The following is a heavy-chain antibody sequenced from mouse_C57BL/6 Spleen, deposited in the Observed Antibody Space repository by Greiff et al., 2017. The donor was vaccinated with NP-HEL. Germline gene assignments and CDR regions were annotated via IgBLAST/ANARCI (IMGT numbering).Heavy chain of an antibody. CDR1: GYAFSSSW. V-gene: IGHV1-82*01. J-gene: IGHJ2*01. CDR2: IYPGDGDT. Sequence: VQLQESGPELVKPGASVKISCKASGYAFSSSWMNWVKQRPGKGLEWIGRIYPGDGDTNYNGKFKGKATLTVDKSSSTAYMQLSSLTSEDSAVYYCARGGIYYGNPYYFDYWGQGTTLTVSS. D-gene: IGHD2-1*01. CDR3: ARGGIYYGNPYYFDY.